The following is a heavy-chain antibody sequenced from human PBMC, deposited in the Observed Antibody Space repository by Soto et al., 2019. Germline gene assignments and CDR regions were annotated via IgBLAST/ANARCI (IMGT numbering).Heavy chain of an antibody. J-gene: IGHJ4*02. D-gene: IGHD6-19*01. CDR2: ISGSSSFI. CDR3: ARDWSSSDWFPHIDY. V-gene: IGHV3-21*06. CDR1: GFTFRSYS. Sequence: PVGSLRLSCAASGFTFRSYSINWVRQAPGKGLEWVSSISGSSSFIYYADSVKGRFTISRDNAKNSLYLQMNSLRAEDTAVYYCARDWSSSDWFPHIDYWGQGTLVTVSS.